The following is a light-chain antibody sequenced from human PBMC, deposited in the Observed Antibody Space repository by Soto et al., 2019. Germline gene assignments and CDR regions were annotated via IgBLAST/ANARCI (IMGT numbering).Light chain of an antibody. CDR1: QSVGNN. CDR2: DAS. V-gene: IGKV3-11*01. Sequence: EIVVTQSPATLSVSPGERATLSCRASQSVGNNFAWYQQKPGQAPRLLIYDASNRATGIPARFSGSGSGTDFTLTISSLEPEDFAVYYCQQRSNWPPWTFGQGTKVEIK. J-gene: IGKJ1*01. CDR3: QQRSNWPPWT.